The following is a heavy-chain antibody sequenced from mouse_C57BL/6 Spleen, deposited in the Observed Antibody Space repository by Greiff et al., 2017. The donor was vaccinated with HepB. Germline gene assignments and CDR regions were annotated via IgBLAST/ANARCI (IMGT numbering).Heavy chain of an antibody. CDR3: TTAYSY. Sequence: EVQGVESGAELVRPGASVKLSCTASGFNIKDDYMHWVKQRPEQGLEWIGWIDPENGDTEYASKFQGKATITADTSSNTAYLQLSSLTSEDTAVYYCTTAYSYWGQGTTLTVSS. V-gene: IGHV14-4*01. D-gene: IGHD2-12*01. CDR2: IDPENGDT. J-gene: IGHJ2*01. CDR1: GFNIKDDY.